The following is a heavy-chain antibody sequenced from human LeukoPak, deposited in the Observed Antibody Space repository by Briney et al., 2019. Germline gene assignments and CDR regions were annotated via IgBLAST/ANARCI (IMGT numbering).Heavy chain of an antibody. V-gene: IGHV3-23*01. D-gene: IGHD6-19*01. J-gene: IGHJ5*02. CDR2: ISGSGGST. CDR3: AKPSTIPHPQYGSGWYERDNWFDP. Sequence: GGSLRLSCAASGFTFSSYAMSWVRQAPGKGLEWVSAISGSGGSTYYADSVKGRFTISRDNSKNTLYLQMNSLRAEDTAVYYCAKPSTIPHPQYGSGWYERDNWFDPWGQGTLVTVSS. CDR1: GFTFSSYA.